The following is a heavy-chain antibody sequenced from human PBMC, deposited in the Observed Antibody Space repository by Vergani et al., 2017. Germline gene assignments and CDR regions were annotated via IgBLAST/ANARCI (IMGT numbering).Heavy chain of an antibody. CDR3: TSGVVMDV. J-gene: IGHJ6*03. V-gene: IGHV1-8*01. D-gene: IGHD2-15*01. CDR1: GYTFITYD. CDR2: MIPNSGST. Sequence: QVQLVQSGAEVKKPGASVKVSCKASGYTFITYDINCVRQATGQGLEWMGWMIPNSGSTGYAQKFQGRVTMTRNTSISTAYMELTSLRSDDTTVYYCTSGVVMDVWGKGTTVTVSS.